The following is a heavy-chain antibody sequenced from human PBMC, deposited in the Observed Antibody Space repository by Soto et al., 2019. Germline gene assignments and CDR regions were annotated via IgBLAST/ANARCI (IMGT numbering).Heavy chain of an antibody. CDR2: INPNSGGT. Sequence: VASVKVSCKASGYTFTGYYMHWVRQAPGQGLEWMGWINPNSGGTNYAQKFQGWVTMTRDTSISTAYMELSRLRSDDTAVYYCARGDSSGYYFDDAFDIWGQGTMVT. CDR1: GYTFTGYY. D-gene: IGHD3-22*01. CDR3: ARGDSSGYYFDDAFDI. V-gene: IGHV1-2*04. J-gene: IGHJ3*02.